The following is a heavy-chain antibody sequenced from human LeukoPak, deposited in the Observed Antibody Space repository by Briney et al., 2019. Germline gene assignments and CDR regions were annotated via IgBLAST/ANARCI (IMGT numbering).Heavy chain of an antibody. D-gene: IGHD1-26*01. Sequence: GGSLRLSCAASGFTFSNYAVHWVRQAPGKGLEWVAVISYDGRNKYYVDSVKGRFTISRDNSKNTLSLQMNSLRVEDTAVYYCARDKYPGSGSYYIFDYWGQGTLVTVSS. CDR2: ISYDGRNK. J-gene: IGHJ4*02. V-gene: IGHV3-30*04. CDR3: ARDKYPGSGSYYIFDY. CDR1: GFTFSNYA.